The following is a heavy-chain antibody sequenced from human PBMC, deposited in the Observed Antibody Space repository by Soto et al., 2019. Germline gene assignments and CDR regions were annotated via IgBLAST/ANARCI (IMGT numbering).Heavy chain of an antibody. CDR2: IVVGSGNT. Sequence: ASVKVSCKASGFTFTSSAVQWVRQARGQRLEWIGWIVVGSGNTNYAQKFQERVTITRDMSTSTAYMELSSLRSEDTAVYYCAADLEYSSGWPPDAFDIWGQGTMVTASS. CDR3: AADLEYSSGWPPDAFDI. V-gene: IGHV1-58*01. D-gene: IGHD6-19*01. J-gene: IGHJ3*02. CDR1: GFTFTSSA.